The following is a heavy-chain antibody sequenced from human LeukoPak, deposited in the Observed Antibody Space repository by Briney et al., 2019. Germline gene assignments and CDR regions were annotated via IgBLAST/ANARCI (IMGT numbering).Heavy chain of an antibody. V-gene: IGHV1-2*02. CDR3: ARDIGDYYGSGSYWLL. J-gene: IGHJ4*02. CDR2: VNPHSGGT. CDR1: GYSFIDYY. Sequence: ASVKLSCKASGYSFIDYYIHWVRQAPGQGLEWMGWVNPHSGGTKFAQKFQVRVAMTRDTSINTAYMEVSSLRSDDTAVYYCARDIGDYYGSGSYWLLWGQGTLVTVAS. D-gene: IGHD3-10*01.